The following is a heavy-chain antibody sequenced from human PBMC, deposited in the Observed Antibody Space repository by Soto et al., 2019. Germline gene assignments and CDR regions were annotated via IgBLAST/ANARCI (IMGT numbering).Heavy chain of an antibody. J-gene: IGHJ6*02. CDR3: ARGVSYQLLPLHLDV. V-gene: IGHV1-18*04. CDR1: GYTFTSYG. Sequence: ASVKVSCKXSGYTFTSYGISWVRQAPGQGLEWMGWISAYNGNTNYAQKLQGRVTMTTDTSTSTAYMELRSLRSDDTAVYYCARGVSYQLLPLHLDVWGQGTTVTVSS. D-gene: IGHD2-2*01. CDR2: ISAYNGNT.